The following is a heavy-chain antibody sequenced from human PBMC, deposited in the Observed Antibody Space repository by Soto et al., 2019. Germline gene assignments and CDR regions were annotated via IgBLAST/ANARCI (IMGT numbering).Heavy chain of an antibody. CDR1: GFTFSSYG. Sequence: GGSLRLSCAASGFTFSSYGMHWVRQAPGKGLEWVAVIWYDGSNKYYADSVKGRFTISRDNSKNTLYLQMNSLRAEDTAVYYCARDGDYGDYYYYYYMDVWGKGTTVTVS. CDR3: ARDGDYGDYYYYYYMDV. V-gene: IGHV3-33*01. J-gene: IGHJ6*03. D-gene: IGHD4-17*01. CDR2: IWYDGSNK.